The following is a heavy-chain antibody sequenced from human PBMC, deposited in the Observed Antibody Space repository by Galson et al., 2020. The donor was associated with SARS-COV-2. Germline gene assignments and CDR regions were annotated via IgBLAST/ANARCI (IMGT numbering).Heavy chain of an antibody. CDR3: ARDGAGDYVWGSWYYYYGMDV. D-gene: IGHD3-16*01. J-gene: IGHJ6*02. V-gene: IGHV4-61*02. CDR1: GGSISSGSYY. Sequence: SETLSLTCTVSGGSISSGSYYWSWIRQPAGKGLEWIGRIYTSGSTNYNPSLKSRVTISVDTSKNQFSLKLSSVTAADTAVYYCARDGAGDYVWGSWYYYYGMDVWGQGTTVTVSS. CDR2: IYTSGST.